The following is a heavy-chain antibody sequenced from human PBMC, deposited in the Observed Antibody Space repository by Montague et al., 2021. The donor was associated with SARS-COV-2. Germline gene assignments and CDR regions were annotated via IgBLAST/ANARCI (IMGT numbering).Heavy chain of an antibody. Sequence: TLSLTCTISGGSLKIDSSYWSWVRQPAGKGLEWIGRIFSGGSPDYSPSLKSRVAISLDTSNYRFSLRLTSVTAADTAVYFCARGGNSFDDWGQGILVTVSS. CDR3: ARGGNSFDD. V-gene: IGHV4-61*02. CDR1: GGSLKIDSSY. J-gene: IGHJ4*02. CDR2: IFSGGSP.